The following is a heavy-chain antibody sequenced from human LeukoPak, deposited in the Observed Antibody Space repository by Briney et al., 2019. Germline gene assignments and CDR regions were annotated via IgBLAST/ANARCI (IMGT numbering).Heavy chain of an antibody. CDR3: AREPGDY. V-gene: IGHV4-59*01. CDR1: GGSISGYY. J-gene: IGHJ4*02. Sequence: SETLSLTCTVSGGSISGYYWTWIRQPPGKGLEWIGCIYSSGSTSYKPSLKSRITISVDTSKNQFSLNLSSVTAADTAVYYCAREPGDYWGQGTLVTVSS. CDR2: IYSSGST.